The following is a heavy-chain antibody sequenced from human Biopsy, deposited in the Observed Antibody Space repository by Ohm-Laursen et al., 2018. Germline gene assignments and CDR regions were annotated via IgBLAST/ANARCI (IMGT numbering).Heavy chain of an antibody. V-gene: IGHV3-49*04. J-gene: IGHJ5*02. D-gene: IGHD3-22*01. CDR2: IKTKGFRESS. Sequence: SLRLSCTASGFTFSDFAVSWVRQTPGKGLEWVGIIKTKGFRESSQYAASVEGRFTISRDDSKGVAYLEMSGLKTEDTALYCCTRWYDRSGYFRDLWGQGTLVTVSS. CDR1: GFTFSDFA. CDR3: TRWYDRSGYFRDL.